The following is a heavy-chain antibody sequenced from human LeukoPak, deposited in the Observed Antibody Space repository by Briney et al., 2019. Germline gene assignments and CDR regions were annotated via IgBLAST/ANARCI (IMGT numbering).Heavy chain of an antibody. D-gene: IGHD6-19*01. J-gene: IGHJ4*02. CDR1: GFTFSSYG. CDR2: IYHSGST. Sequence: PGGSLRLSCAASGFTFSSYGMHWVRLAPGKGLEWIGSIYHSGSTYYNPSPKSRVTISVDTSKNQFSLKLSSVTAADTAVYYCARGTVAGVGYWGQGTLVTVSS. V-gene: IGHV4-38-2*01. CDR3: ARGTVAGVGY.